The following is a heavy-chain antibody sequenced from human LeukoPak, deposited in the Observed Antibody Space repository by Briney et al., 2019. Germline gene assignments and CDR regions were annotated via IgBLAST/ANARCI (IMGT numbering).Heavy chain of an antibody. D-gene: IGHD3-10*01. CDR1: GFTFSSYS. CDR2: IKSKTDGGTT. V-gene: IGHV3-15*01. CDR3: TTALGSSVLWFGESDSLFDY. Sequence: PGGSLRLSCAAPGFTFSSYSMNWVRQAPGKGLEWVGRIKSKTDGGTTDYAAPVKGRFTISRDDSKNTLYLQVNSLKTEDTAVYYCTTALGSSVLWFGESDSLFDYWGQGTLVTVSS. J-gene: IGHJ4*02.